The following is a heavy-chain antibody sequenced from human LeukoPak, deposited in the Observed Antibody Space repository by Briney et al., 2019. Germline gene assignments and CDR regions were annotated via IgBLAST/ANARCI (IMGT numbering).Heavy chain of an antibody. CDR2: INHSGST. CDR1: GGSFSGYY. J-gene: IGHJ4*02. Sequence: SETLSLTCAVYGGSFSGYYWSWIRQPPGKGLQWIGEINHSGSTNYNPSLKSRVTISVDTSKNQFSLKLSSVTAADTAVYYCARGEIAAPTDYWGQGTLVTVSS. CDR3: ARGEIAAPTDY. V-gene: IGHV4-34*01. D-gene: IGHD6-13*01.